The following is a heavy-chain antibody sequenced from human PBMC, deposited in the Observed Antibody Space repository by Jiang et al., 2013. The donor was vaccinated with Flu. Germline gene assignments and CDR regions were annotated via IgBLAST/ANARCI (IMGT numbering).Heavy chain of an antibody. V-gene: IGHV4-34*01. J-gene: IGHJ6*02. CDR1: GGSFSGYY. CDR2: INHSGST. CDR3: ARGSSILRGYGMDV. D-gene: IGHD2/OR15-2a*01. Sequence: GLLKPSETLSLTCAVYGGSFSGYYWSWIRQPPGKGLEWIGEINHSGSTNYNPSLKSRVTISVDTSKNQFSLKLSSVTAADTAVYYCARGSSILRGYGMDVWGQGTTVTVSS.